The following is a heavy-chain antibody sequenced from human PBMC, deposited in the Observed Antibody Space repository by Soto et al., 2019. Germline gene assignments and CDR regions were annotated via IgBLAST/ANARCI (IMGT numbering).Heavy chain of an antibody. J-gene: IGHJ6*03. CDR3: AREADTKTSDFWSGYYNYYYYMDV. Sequence: PSETLSLTCTVSGGSISSYYWSWIRQPPGKGLEWIGYIYYSGSTNYNPSLKSRVTISVDTSKNQFSLKLSSVTAADTAVYYCAREADTKTSDFWSGYYNYYYYMDVWGKGTTVTVS. CDR2: IYYSGST. D-gene: IGHD3-3*01. CDR1: GGSISSYY. V-gene: IGHV4-59*01.